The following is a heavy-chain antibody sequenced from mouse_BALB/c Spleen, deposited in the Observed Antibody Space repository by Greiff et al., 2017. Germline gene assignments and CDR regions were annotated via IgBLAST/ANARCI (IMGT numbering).Heavy chain of an antibody. D-gene: IGHD2-12*01. Sequence: QVQLQQPGAELVKPGTSVKLSCKASGYNFTSYWINWVKLRPGQGLEWIGDIYPGSGSTNYNEKFKGKATLTADKSSSTAYMQLSSLTSEDSAVYFCARDDVFDYWGQGTTLTVSS. V-gene: IGHV1-55*01. CDR3: ARDDVFDY. J-gene: IGHJ2*01. CDR2: IYPGSGST. CDR1: GYNFTSYW.